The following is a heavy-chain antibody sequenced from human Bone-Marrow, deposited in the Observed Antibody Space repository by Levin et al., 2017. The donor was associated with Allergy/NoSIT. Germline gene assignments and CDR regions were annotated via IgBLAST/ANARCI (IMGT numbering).Heavy chain of an antibody. CDR2: IRSKVNNYAT. CDR3: TTAPGSDYFYFGMTV. CDR1: GFTFDGSA. V-gene: IGHV3-73*01. J-gene: IGHJ6*02. Sequence: GGSLRLSCAASGFTFDGSAMHWVRQASGKGLEWVARIRSKVNNYATVYAESVRGRFTISRDDSKNTAYLQMDSLQTEDPAVYHCTTAPGSDYFYFGMTVWGQGTTVTVSS.